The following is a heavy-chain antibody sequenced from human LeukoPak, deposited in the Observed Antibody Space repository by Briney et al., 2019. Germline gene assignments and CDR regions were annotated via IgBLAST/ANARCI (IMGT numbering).Heavy chain of an antibody. J-gene: IGHJ5*02. D-gene: IGHD6-13*01. CDR2: IYTSGST. CDR3: ARDRLYSSSRNNWFDP. Sequence: SETLSLTCTVSGGSISSYYWSWIRQPAGKGLEWIGRIYTSGSTNYNPSLKSRVTISVDTSKNQFSLKLSSVTAADTAVYYCARDRLYSSSRNNWFDPWGQGTLVTVSS. CDR1: GGSISSYY. V-gene: IGHV4-4*07.